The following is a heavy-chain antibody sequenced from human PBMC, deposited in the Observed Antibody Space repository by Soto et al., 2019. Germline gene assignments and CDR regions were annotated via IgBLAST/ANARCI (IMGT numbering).Heavy chain of an antibody. J-gene: IGHJ6*04. D-gene: IGHD1-26*01. CDR1: GFTVNSNY. CDR2: TNTGGTT. Sequence: EVQVLATGGGLIQPGGSLRLSCAASGFTVNSNYMSWVRQAPGEGLQWVSITNTGGTTYYADSVKGRFTVSRDNSKNTLYLQMNSLRAEDTAVYYCAKGDGFMLAVWGKGTTVSVSS. V-gene: IGHV3-53*02. CDR3: AKGDGFMLAV.